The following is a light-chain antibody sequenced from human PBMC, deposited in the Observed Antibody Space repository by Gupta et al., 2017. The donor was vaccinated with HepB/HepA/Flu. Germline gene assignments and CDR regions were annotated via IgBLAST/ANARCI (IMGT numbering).Light chain of an antibody. V-gene: IGLV2-11*01. CDR2: DVN. Sequence: QSALTQPPSVSGSPGQTVTISCTGSSSDVGSYNYLSWYQQRHGEAPKLIIYDVNRRPSGVPDRVSGSKSGNTVSIPSYGLQPEDECDYNCYLYTNRPVLFGAGTQVTVL. J-gene: IGLJ1*01. CDR3: YLYTNRPVL. CDR1: SSDVGSYNY.